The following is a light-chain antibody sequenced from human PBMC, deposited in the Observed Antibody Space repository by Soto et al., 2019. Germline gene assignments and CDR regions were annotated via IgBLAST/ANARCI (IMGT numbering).Light chain of an antibody. CDR3: CSYAGSYTL. CDR2: DVS. V-gene: IGLV2-11*01. Sequence: QSALTQPRSVSGSPGQSVTISCTGTSSDVGGYNYVSWYQQHPGKAPKLMIYDVSKRPSGVPDRFSGSKSGHTACLTISGLQAEDVADYYCCSYAGSYTLFGGGTNLTVL. J-gene: IGLJ2*01. CDR1: SSDVGGYNY.